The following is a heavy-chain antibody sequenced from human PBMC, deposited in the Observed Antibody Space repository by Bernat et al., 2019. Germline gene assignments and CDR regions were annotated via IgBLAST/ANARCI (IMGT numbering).Heavy chain of an antibody. J-gene: IGHJ5*02. Sequence: QVQLQESGPGLVKPSETLSLTCTVSGGSISSYYWSWIRQPPGKGLEWIGYIYYSGSTNYNPSLKSRVTISVDTSKNQFSLKLSSVTAADTAVYYCARRLTIFWWFDPWGQGTLVTVSS. CDR3: ARRLTIFWWFDP. D-gene: IGHD3-3*01. CDR2: IYYSGST. V-gene: IGHV4-59*08. CDR1: GGSISSYY.